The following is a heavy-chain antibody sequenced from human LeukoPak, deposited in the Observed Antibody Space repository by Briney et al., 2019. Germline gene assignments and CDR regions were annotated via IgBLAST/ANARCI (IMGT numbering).Heavy chain of an antibody. J-gene: IGHJ4*02. Sequence: PGGSLRLSCAASAFTFSLYEMSWVRQAPEMGLEWVAYISSDGNSIHYADSVKGRFTISRDNAKESLYLHINSLRAEDTAIYYCARVSTNYFDYWGEGALVIVSS. CDR2: ISSDGNSI. V-gene: IGHV3-48*03. CDR1: AFTFSLYE. CDR3: ARVSTNYFDY. D-gene: IGHD5/OR15-5a*01.